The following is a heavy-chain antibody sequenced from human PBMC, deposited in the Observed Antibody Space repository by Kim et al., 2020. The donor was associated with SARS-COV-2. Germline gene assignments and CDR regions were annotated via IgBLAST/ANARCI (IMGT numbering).Heavy chain of an antibody. D-gene: IGHD1-1*01. CDR1: GFTFSSYE. V-gene: IGHV3-48*03. CDR2: ISSSGSTI. Sequence: GGSLRLSCAASGFTFSSYEMNWVRQAPGKGLEWVSYISSSGSTIYYADSVKGRFTISRDNAKNSLYLQMNSLRAEDTAVYYCAANWNDETPDAFDIWGQGTMVTVSS. J-gene: IGHJ3*02. CDR3: AANWNDETPDAFDI.